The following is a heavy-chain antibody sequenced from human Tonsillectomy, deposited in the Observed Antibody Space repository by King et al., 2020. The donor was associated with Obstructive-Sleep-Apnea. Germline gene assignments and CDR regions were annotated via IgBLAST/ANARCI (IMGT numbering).Heavy chain of an antibody. Sequence: VQLVESGGGLVQPGGSLRLSCAASGFTLSTYAMSWVRQAPGKGLEWVSSISGSGDGTYYADSVKGRFTISRDNSRNTLYLQMNSLRAEDTAVYYCATFTGDAPYYGMDVWGKGTTVTVSS. D-gene: IGHD3-16*01. V-gene: IGHV3-23*04. CDR3: ATFTGDAPYYGMDV. CDR2: ISGSGDGT. CDR1: GFTLSTYA. J-gene: IGHJ6*04.